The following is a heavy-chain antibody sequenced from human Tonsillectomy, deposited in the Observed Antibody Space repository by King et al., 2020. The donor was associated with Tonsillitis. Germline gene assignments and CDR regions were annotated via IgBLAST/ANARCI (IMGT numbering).Heavy chain of an antibody. V-gene: IGHV3-30*01. CDR1: GFIFSDYA. Sequence: VQLVESGGGVVQPGRSLRLSCAASGFIFSDYAVHWGRQAPGKGLEWVAAIAYDGSNKYFGDSVKGRFSISRDNSKNTLYLQMYSLRPEDTAVFYCATEVVTSGYDPYYFDSWGQGTLVTVSS. J-gene: IGHJ4*02. CDR3: ATEVVTSGYDPYYFDS. D-gene: IGHD5-12*01. CDR2: IAYDGSNK.